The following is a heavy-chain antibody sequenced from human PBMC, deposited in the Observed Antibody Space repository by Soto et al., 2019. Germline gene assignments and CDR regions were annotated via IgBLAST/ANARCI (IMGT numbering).Heavy chain of an antibody. D-gene: IGHD3-22*01. V-gene: IGHV4-59*02. CDR3: VRFHFDRRGYSNALDY. CDR2: IHYNGRT. Sequence: QVQLQESGPRLAKPLETLSLTCSVSGVSVSDYHWPWIRLTPKKELQWIGFIHYNGRTDSSPSLKSRVNIALDVSNYHVSLILDYVNFAVSAIYYCVRFHFDRRGYSNALDYWGQGIQVTVSS. J-gene: IGHJ4*02. CDR1: GVSVSDYH.